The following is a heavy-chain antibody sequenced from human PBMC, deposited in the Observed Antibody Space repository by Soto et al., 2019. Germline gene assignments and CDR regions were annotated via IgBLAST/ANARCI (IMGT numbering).Heavy chain of an antibody. Sequence: GGSLRLSCAASGFTFSSYGMHWVRQAPGKGLEWVAVIWYDGSNKYYADSVKGRFTISRDNSKNTLYLQMNSLRAEDTAVYYCARDVDIVATIGGPLDYWGQGTLVTVSS. CDR3: ARDVDIVATIGGPLDY. D-gene: IGHD5-12*01. V-gene: IGHV3-33*01. CDR1: GFTFSSYG. CDR2: IWYDGSNK. J-gene: IGHJ4*02.